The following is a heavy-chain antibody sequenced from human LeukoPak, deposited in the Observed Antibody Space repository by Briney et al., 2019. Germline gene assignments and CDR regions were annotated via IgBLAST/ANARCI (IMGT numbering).Heavy chain of an antibody. Sequence: PGGSLRLSCAASGFTFSSYGMHWVRQAPGKGLDWVAFIRYDGTTKYYADSVKGRFTISRDNSKNTLYLQMNSLRAEDTAVYYCAKTGSSGWYVGYWGQGTLVTVSS. J-gene: IGHJ4*02. V-gene: IGHV3-30*02. CDR3: AKTGSSGWYVGY. CDR2: IRYDGTTK. D-gene: IGHD6-19*01. CDR1: GFTFSSYG.